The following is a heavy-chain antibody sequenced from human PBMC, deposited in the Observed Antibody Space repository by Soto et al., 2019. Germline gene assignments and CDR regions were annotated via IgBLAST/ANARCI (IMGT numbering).Heavy chain of an antibody. J-gene: IGHJ4*02. CDR2: ITGSSSAI. D-gene: IGHD2-15*01. CDR1: GFTFNSYS. Sequence: EVHLVESGGGSVQPGGSLRLSCAASGFTFNSYSMHWVRQAPGKGLEWVSYITGSSSAIYYADSVKGRFTISRDNAXXSLSLQMNSLRDEDTAVYYWARGYCNGGSCYPGIYWGQGTLVSVSS. V-gene: IGHV3-48*02. CDR3: ARGYCNGGSCYPGIY.